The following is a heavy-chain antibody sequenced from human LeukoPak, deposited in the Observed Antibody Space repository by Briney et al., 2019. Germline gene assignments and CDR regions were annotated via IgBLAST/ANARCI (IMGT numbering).Heavy chain of an antibody. Sequence: GGSLRLSCAVSGFTVISNYMSWVRQAPGKGLEWVSVIYSDGPTYYADSVKGRFTISRDNSKNTVYLQMNSLRAEDTAVYYCARMSHIATAGTLFFDYWGQGTLVTVSS. V-gene: IGHV3-53*01. CDR2: IYSDGPT. J-gene: IGHJ4*02. CDR1: GFTVISNY. CDR3: ARMSHIATAGTLFFDY. D-gene: IGHD6-25*01.